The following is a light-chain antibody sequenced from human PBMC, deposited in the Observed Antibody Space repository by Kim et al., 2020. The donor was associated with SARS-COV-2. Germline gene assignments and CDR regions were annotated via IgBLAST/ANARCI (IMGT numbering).Light chain of an antibody. CDR3: QQYDSSPHT. V-gene: IGKV3-20*01. CDR1: QTLSSDY. J-gene: IGKJ1*01. CDR2: GAS. Sequence: SPGERATLSCRASQTLSSDYLAWYQQKPGQAPRLLIYGASNRATGILDSFSGSGSGTDFTLTISRLAPEDFAVYYCQQYDSSPHTFGQGTRVEIK.